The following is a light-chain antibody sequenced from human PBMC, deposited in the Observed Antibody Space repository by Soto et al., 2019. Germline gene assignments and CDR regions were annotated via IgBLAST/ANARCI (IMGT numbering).Light chain of an antibody. CDR2: DAS. CDR1: KIISSS. V-gene: IGKV3-11*01. CDR3: QQRSNWPTWT. Sequence: EIVLTQSPATLSLSPGERATLSCRPSKIISSSLAWYQKKPAQAPRLLIYDASNRATGIPARFSGSGSGTDFTLTISSLEPEDFAVYYCQQRSNWPTWTFGQGTKVEIK. J-gene: IGKJ1*01.